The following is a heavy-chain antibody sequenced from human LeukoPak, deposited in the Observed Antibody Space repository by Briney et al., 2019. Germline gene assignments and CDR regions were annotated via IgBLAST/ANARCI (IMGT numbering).Heavy chain of an antibody. Sequence: GASVKVSCKASGYTFTSYGISWVRQAPGQGLEWMGWISAYNGNTNYAQKLQGRVTMTTDTSTSTAYMELRGLRSDDTAVYYCARDWVVVAAFGVAGRRYYFDYWGQGTLVTVSS. D-gene: IGHD2-15*01. CDR3: ARDWVVVAAFGVAGRRYYFDY. CDR2: ISAYNGNT. J-gene: IGHJ4*02. V-gene: IGHV1-18*01. CDR1: GYTFTSYG.